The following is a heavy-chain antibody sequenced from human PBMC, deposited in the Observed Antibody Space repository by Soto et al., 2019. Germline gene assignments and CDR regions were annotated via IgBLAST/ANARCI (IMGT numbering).Heavy chain of an antibody. J-gene: IGHJ4*02. CDR1: GGSINSGGHC. CDR2: ISYGGST. Sequence: PSETLSLTCXVSGGSINSGGHCWSWIRQHPGKGLDWIGCISYGGSTSYNPSLKSRVTISVDTSKNQFSLKLTSVTAADTAVYYCSRGILVWGQGALVTVS. CDR3: SRGILV. D-gene: IGHD5-18*01. V-gene: IGHV4-31*03.